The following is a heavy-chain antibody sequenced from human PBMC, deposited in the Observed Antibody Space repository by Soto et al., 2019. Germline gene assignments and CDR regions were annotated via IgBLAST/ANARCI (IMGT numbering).Heavy chain of an antibody. CDR3: ARSYGSGSYYDY. J-gene: IGHJ4*02. CDR2: IYYSGST. V-gene: IGHV4-30-4*01. Sequence: SETLSLTCTVSGGYVIIGDYYWSWISQPPGKGLEWIGYIYYSGSTYYNPSLKSRVTISVDTSKNQFSLKLSSVTAADTAVYYCARSYGSGSYYDYWGQGTLVTVSS. CDR1: GGYVIIGDYY. D-gene: IGHD3-10*01.